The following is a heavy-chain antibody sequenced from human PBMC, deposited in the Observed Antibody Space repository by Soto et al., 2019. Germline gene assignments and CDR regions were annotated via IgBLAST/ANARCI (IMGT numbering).Heavy chain of an antibody. CDR2: IYYSGST. V-gene: IGHV4-39*01. D-gene: IGHD6-13*01. Sequence: SETLSLTCTVSGGSISSSSYYWGWIRQPPGKGLEWIGSIYYSGSTYYNPSLKSRVTISVDTSKNQFSLKLSSVTAADTAVYYCARHRGSSSLDYYYYYYMDVWGKGTTVTVS. J-gene: IGHJ6*03. CDR1: GGSISSSSYY. CDR3: ARHRGSSSLDYYYYYYMDV.